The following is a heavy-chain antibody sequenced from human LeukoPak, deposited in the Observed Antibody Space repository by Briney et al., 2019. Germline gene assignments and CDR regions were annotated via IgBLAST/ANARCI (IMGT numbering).Heavy chain of an antibody. V-gene: IGHV3-23*01. CDR3: AKDDPHAIFGVL. CDR1: GFTFSSYG. Sequence: GGSLRLSCAASGFTFSSYGMSWVRQAPGKGLEWVSAISASGGSTYYADSVKGRFIISRDNSKNTLFLQMTSLRAEDTALYYCAKDDPHAIFGVLWGQGTLVTVSS. D-gene: IGHD3-3*01. CDR2: ISASGGST. J-gene: IGHJ4*02.